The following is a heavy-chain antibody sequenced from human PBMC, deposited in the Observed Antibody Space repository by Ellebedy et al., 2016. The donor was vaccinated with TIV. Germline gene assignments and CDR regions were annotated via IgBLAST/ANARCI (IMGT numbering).Heavy chain of an antibody. CDR1: GLTFNNYA. CDR3: AKPRSGYDAFDS. Sequence: GGSLRLSXVASGLTFNNYAMSWVRQGPGRGLEWVSVVSAYGDDTYYPDSVKGRFTISRDNSRNTLFLEMNSLTADDTAIYYCAKPRSGYDAFDSWGQGTLVTVSS. CDR2: VSAYGDDT. D-gene: IGHD5-12*01. V-gene: IGHV3-23*01. J-gene: IGHJ4*02.